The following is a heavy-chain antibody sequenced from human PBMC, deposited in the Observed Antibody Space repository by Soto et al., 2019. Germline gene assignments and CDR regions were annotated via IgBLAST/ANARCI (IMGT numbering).Heavy chain of an antibody. Sequence: SETLSLTCTVSGCSISSGDYYWSWIRQPPGKGLEWIGYIYYSGSTYYNPSLKSRVTISVDTSKNQFSLKLSSVTAADTAVYYCAILHSHYCDYEENFWYAPWGQGTLVTVSS. D-gene: IGHD4-17*01. V-gene: IGHV4-30-4*01. CDR3: AILHSHYCDYEENFWYAP. CDR1: GCSISSGDYY. J-gene: IGHJ5*02. CDR2: IYYSGST.